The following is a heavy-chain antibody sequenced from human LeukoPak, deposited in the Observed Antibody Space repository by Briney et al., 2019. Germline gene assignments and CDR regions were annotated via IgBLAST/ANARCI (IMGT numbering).Heavy chain of an antibody. J-gene: IGHJ4*02. CDR2: IYTSGST. D-gene: IGHD6-13*01. CDR3: AKNIAAAGGGDY. CDR1: GGSISSGSYY. V-gene: IGHV4-61*02. Sequence: SQTLSLTCTVSGGSISSGSYYWSWIRQPAGKGLEWIGRIYTSGSTNYNPSLKSRVTISVDKSKNQFSLKLSSVTAADTAVYYCAKNIAAAGGGDYWGQGTLVTVSS.